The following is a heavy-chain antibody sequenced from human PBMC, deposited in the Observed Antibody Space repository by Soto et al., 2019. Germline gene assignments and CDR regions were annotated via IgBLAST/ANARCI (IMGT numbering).Heavy chain of an antibody. CDR1: GLTFSNYG. CDR3: ARDADFPDNGLDY. D-gene: IGHD1-1*01. V-gene: IGHV3-33*01. J-gene: IGHJ4*02. CDR2: IVKDGSLQ. Sequence: QVQLVESGGGVVQPGRSLRLSCAASGLTFSNYGMHWVRQAPGKGLEWVAVIVKDGSLQHYGDSVKGRFTISRDNSKNMLFLQMESLRADDTAVYYCARDADFPDNGLDYWGQGILVTVSS.